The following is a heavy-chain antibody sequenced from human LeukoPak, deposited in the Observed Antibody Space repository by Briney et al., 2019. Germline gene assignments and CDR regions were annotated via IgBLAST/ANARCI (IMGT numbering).Heavy chain of an antibody. CDR2: ISGSGVST. CDR1: GFTFSSYA. V-gene: IGHV3-23*01. D-gene: IGHD6-19*01. Sequence: GGSLRLSCAASGFTFSSYAMSWVRQAPGKGLEWVSAISGSGVSTYYAGSVKGRFTISRDNSNNTLYLQMNSLRAEDTAVYYCAKDRLGGNYYYYMDVWGKGTTVTVSS. CDR3: AKDRLGGNYYYYMDV. J-gene: IGHJ6*03.